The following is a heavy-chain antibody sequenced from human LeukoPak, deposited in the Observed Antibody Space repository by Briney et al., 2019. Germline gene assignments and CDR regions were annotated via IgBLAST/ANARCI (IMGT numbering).Heavy chain of an antibody. V-gene: IGHV3-23*01. Sequence: PGGSLRLSCAASGFTFSSYAMSWVRQAPGKGLEWVSAISGSGGSTYYADSVKGRFTISRDNSKNTLYLQMNSLRAEDTAVYYCAKVEDYGDYGWEYYFDYWGQGTLVTVSS. D-gene: IGHD4-17*01. CDR2: ISGSGGST. CDR3: AKVEDYGDYGWEYYFDY. CDR1: GFTFSSYA. J-gene: IGHJ4*02.